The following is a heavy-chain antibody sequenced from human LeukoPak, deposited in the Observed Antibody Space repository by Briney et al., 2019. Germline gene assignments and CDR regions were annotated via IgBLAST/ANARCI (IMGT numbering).Heavy chain of an antibody. CDR1: GFTFSSYG. D-gene: IGHD3-10*01. Sequence: GGSLRLSCAASGFTFSSYGMHWVRQAPGKGLEWVAVIWYDGNYKYYGDSVKGRFTISRENPKNTVYLQMNSLRDEDTAVYYCARSPPGSRFDYWGQGTLVTVSS. CDR2: IWYDGNYK. J-gene: IGHJ4*02. CDR3: ARSPPGSRFDY. V-gene: IGHV3-33*01.